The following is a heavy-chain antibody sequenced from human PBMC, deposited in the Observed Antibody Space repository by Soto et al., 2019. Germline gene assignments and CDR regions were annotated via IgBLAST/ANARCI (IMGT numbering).Heavy chain of an antibody. V-gene: IGHV4-59*01. CDR1: GGSISGSY. CDR2: VYYTGST. J-gene: IGHJ4*01. Sequence: PSETLSLTCIVSGGSISGSYWSWIRQSPGKGLEWLGYVYYTGSTNYIPSLRSRVSISVDTSKNEFSLRLSSVTSADTAVYFCARSVAVPGELIDYWGHGTQVTVYS. CDR3: ARSVAVPGELIDY. D-gene: IGHD3-3*01.